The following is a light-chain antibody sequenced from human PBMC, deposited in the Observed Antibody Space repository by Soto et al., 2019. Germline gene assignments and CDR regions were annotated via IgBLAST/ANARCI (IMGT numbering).Light chain of an antibody. J-gene: IGKJ4*01. CDR1: QNIIFY. Sequence: DIQMTQSPSSLSASVGDRVTITCRASQNIIFYLNWYQQKIGKPPKLLISAASNLQSGVPSRFSGSGSGTEFTLTISNLQPDDFATYYCQQYDNYPLTFGGGTKVDIK. V-gene: IGKV1-39*01. CDR3: QQYDNYPLT. CDR2: AAS.